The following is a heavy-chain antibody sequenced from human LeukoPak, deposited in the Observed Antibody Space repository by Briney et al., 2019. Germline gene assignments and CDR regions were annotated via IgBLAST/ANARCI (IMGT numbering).Heavy chain of an antibody. CDR3: STSCYAGDY. J-gene: IGHJ4*02. CDR2: IYYSGST. CDR1: GGSISSSSYY. D-gene: IGHD2-2*01. Sequence: SETLSLTCTVSGGSISSSSYYWGWIRQPPGKGLEWIGSIYYSGSTYYNPSLKSRVTISVDTSKNQFSLKLSSETAADTAVYYCSTSCYAGDYWGQGTLVTVSS. V-gene: IGHV4-39*01.